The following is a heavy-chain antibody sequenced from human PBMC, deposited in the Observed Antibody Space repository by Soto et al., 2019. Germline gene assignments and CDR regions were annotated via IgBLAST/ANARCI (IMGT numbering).Heavy chain of an antibody. Sequence: WTWIRQPPGKGLEWIGYVYYSGTTNYNPSLNSRVTISVDTSKNQFSLKLTSVTAAATAGYYCARRRFDRYKWNDPYGMDVWGQGTTVTVSS. V-gene: IGHV4-59*08. CDR3: ARRRFDRYKWNDPYGMDV. D-gene: IGHD1-20*01. J-gene: IGHJ6*02. CDR2: VYYSGTT.